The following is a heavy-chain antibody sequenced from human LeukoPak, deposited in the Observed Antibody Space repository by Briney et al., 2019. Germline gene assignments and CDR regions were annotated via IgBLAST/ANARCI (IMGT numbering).Heavy chain of an antibody. Sequence: GGPLRLSCAASGFTVSSNYMSWVRQAPGKGLEWVSVIYSGGSTYYADSVKGRFTISRDNSKNTLYLQMNSLRAEDTAVYYCAREYCSGGSCYWFDPWGQGTLVTVSS. J-gene: IGHJ5*02. CDR2: IYSGGST. V-gene: IGHV3-66*01. CDR3: AREYCSGGSCYWFDP. D-gene: IGHD2-15*01. CDR1: GFTVSSNY.